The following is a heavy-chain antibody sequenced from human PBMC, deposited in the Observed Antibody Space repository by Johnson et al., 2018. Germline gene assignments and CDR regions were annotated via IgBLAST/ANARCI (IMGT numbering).Heavy chain of an antibody. V-gene: IGHV3-33*01. CDR3: ARDWVVVAATDAFDI. Sequence: VQLLESGGGVVQPGRSLRLSCAASGFTFSSYGMHWVRQAPGKGLEWVAVIWYDGSNKYYADSVKGRFTISSDNSKNTLYLQRNSLRAEDTAVYYCARDWVVVAATDAFDIWGQGTMVTVSS. J-gene: IGHJ3*02. CDR1: GFTFSSYG. CDR2: IWYDGSNK. D-gene: IGHD2-15*01.